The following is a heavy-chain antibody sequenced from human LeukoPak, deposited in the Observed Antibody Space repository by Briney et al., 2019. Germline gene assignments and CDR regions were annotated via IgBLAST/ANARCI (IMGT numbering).Heavy chain of an antibody. CDR2: INWNGGST. J-gene: IGHJ4*02. Sequence: PGRSLRLSCAASGFTFDDYGMSWVRQAPGKGLEWVSGINWNGGSTGYADSVKGRFTISRDNAKNSLYLQMNSLRAEDTALYHCARGTYYYDSSGYHFDYWGQGTLVTVSS. CDR3: ARGTYYYDSSGYHFDY. CDR1: GFTFDDYG. D-gene: IGHD3-22*01. V-gene: IGHV3-20*01.